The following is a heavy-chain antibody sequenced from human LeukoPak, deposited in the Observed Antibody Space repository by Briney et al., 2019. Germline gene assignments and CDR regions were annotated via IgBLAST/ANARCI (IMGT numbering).Heavy chain of an antibody. CDR2: INPNSGGT. CDR1: GYTFTGYY. V-gene: IGHV1-2*02. D-gene: IGHD6-6*01. Sequence: ASVKVSCKASGYTFTGYYMHWVRQAPGKGLEWMGWINPNSGGTNYAQKFQGRVTMTRDTSISTAYMELSRLRSDDTAVYYCARYIAAHNAFDIWGQGTMVTVSS. CDR3: ARYIAAHNAFDI. J-gene: IGHJ3*02.